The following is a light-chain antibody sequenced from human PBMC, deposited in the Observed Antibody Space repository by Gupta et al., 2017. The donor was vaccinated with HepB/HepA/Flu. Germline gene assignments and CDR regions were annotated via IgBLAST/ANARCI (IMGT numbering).Light chain of an antibody. V-gene: IGKV3-20*01. CDR1: QSVSSSY. J-gene: IGKJ3*01. CDR3: QQYGSSQFT. CDR2: GAS. Sequence: EIVLTQSPGTLSLPPGERATLACRASQSVSSSYLAWYQQKPGQAPRLLIYGASSRATGIPDRLSGSGSGTDFTLTISRLEPEDFAVYYCQQYGSSQFTFGPGTKVDIK.